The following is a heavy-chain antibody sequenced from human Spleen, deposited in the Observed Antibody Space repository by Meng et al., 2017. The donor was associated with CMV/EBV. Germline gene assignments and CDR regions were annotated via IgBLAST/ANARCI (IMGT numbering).Heavy chain of an antibody. V-gene: IGHV1-2*02. D-gene: IGHD3-22*01. CDR1: GYTFSNYY. Sequence: PGYTFSNYYMHWVRQAPGQGLEWMGWINPNSSGTNFAQKFQGRIIMTRDTSISTAYLDLSSLRSDDTAVYYCARDRVSGLITMTKYWGQGTLVTVSS. J-gene: IGHJ4*02. CDR2: INPNSSGT. CDR3: ARDRVSGLITMTKY.